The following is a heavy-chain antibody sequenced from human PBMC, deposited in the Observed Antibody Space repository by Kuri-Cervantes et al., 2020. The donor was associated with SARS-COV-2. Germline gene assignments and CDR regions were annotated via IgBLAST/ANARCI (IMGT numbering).Heavy chain of an antibody. D-gene: IGHD3-22*01. CDR2: INHSGST. J-gene: IGHJ4*02. Sequence: SETLSLTCTVSGGSISSHYWSWIRQPPGKGLEWIGEINHSGSTNYNPSLKSRVTISVDTSKNQFSLKLSSVTAADTAVYYCARDPREYYYDSSGTIRTEESYFDYWGQGTLVTVSS. CDR1: GGSISSHY. V-gene: IGHV4-34*01. CDR3: ARDPREYYYDSSGTIRTEESYFDY.